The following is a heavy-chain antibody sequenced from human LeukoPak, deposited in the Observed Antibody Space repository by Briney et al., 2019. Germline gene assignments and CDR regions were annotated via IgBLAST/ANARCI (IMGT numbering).Heavy chain of an antibody. V-gene: IGHV4-38-2*01. J-gene: IGHJ6*03. Sequence: SETLSLTCAASGYSISSGYYWGWLRQPPGKGLEWIGSIYHSGSTYYNPSLKSRVTISVDTSKNQFSLKLSSVTAADTAVYYCARRRYYDYVWGSLATGYYYYMDVWGKGTTVTVSS. CDR3: ARRRYYDYVWGSLATGYYYYMDV. CDR1: GYSISSGYY. D-gene: IGHD3-16*01. CDR2: IYHSGST.